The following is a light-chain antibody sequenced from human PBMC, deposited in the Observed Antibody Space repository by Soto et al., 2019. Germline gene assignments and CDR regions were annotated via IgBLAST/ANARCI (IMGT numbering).Light chain of an antibody. Sequence: IVLTQSPGTLSLSPGQRATLSCRASESISRDYLAWYQQRLGQAPRLLVYDASNRATGVPARFSGSGSETDFTLTISSLEPEDFAVYYCQQRLHWPITFGQGTRLEIK. CDR3: QQRLHWPIT. CDR1: ESISRDY. CDR2: DAS. J-gene: IGKJ5*01. V-gene: IGKV3D-20*02.